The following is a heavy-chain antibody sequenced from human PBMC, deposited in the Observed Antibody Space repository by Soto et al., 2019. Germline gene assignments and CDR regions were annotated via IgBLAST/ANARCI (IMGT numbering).Heavy chain of an antibody. CDR1: GGSISSYY. J-gene: IGHJ6*03. V-gene: IGHV4-59*01. Sequence: PSETLSLTCTVSGGSISSYYWSWIRQPPGKGLEWIGYIYYSGSTNYNPSLKSRVTISVDTSKNQFSLKLSSVTAADTAVYYCARDSISSHPRYYYYYMDFWGKGTTVTGSS. CDR2: IYYSGST. D-gene: IGHD6-6*01. CDR3: ARDSISSHPRYYYYYMDF.